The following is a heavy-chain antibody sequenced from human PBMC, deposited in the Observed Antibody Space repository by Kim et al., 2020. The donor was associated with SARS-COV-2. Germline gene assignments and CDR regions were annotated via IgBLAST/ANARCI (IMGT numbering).Heavy chain of an antibody. J-gene: IGHJ4*02. D-gene: IGHD4-17*01. CDR3: ARDGIYGGYDY. Sequence: PTYAQGFTGRFVFSLDTSVRTAYLQISSLRAEDTAVYYCARDGIYGGYDYWGQGTLVTVSS. CDR2: P. V-gene: IGHV7-4-1*02.